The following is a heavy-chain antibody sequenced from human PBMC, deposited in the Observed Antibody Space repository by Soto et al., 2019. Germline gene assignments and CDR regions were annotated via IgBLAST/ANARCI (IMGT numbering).Heavy chain of an antibody. D-gene: IGHD3-10*01. Sequence: EVQLLESGGGLVQPGGSLRLSCAASGFTFSSYAMSWVRQAPGKGLEWVSAISGSGGSTYYADSAKGRFTISRDNSKNTLYLQMNSLRAEDTAVYYCAKDPTGEFTMEALDWGQGTLVTVSS. CDR2: ISGSGGST. CDR3: AKDPTGEFTMEALD. V-gene: IGHV3-23*01. J-gene: IGHJ4*02. CDR1: GFTFSSYA.